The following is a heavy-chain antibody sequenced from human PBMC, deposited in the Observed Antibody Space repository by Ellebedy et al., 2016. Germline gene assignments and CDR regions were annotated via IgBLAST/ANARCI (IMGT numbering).Heavy chain of an antibody. V-gene: IGHV3-9*01. Sequence: GGSLRLSCAASGFTFDEHAMHWVRQAPGKGLEWVSGISWNSGGIGYADSVKGRFTISRDNSKNTLYLQMNSLRADDTAVYYCAREGSPLAAAGLSWGQGTLVTVSS. J-gene: IGHJ5*02. D-gene: IGHD6-13*01. CDR1: GFTFDEHA. CDR3: AREGSPLAAAGLS. CDR2: ISWNSGGI.